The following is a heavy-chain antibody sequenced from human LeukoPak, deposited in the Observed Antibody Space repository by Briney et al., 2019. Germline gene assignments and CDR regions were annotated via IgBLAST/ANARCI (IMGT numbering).Heavy chain of an antibody. V-gene: IGHV1-46*01. Sequence: ASVKVSCKASGYTFTSYYMHWVRQAPGPGLEWMGIINPSGGSTSYAQKFQGRVTMTRDTSTSTVYMELSSLRSEDTAVYYCARDRRYCSSTSCYTYNGMDVWGQGTTVTVSS. D-gene: IGHD2-2*02. CDR2: INPSGGST. J-gene: IGHJ6*02. CDR3: ARDRRYCSSTSCYTYNGMDV. CDR1: GYTFTSYY.